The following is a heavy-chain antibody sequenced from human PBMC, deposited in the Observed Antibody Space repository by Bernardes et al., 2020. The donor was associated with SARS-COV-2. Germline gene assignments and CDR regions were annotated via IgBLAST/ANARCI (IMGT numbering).Heavy chain of an antibody. Sequence: ASVKVSCKASGSTFTGYYMHWVRQAPGQGLEWMGWINPNSGGTNYAQKFQGRVTMTRDTSISTAYMELSRLRSDDTAVYYCAREAGSSGWHGDYYYYYGMDVWGQGTTVTVSS. CDR2: INPNSGGT. CDR3: AREAGSSGWHGDYYYYYGMDV. V-gene: IGHV1-2*02. D-gene: IGHD6-19*01. CDR1: GSTFTGYY. J-gene: IGHJ6*02.